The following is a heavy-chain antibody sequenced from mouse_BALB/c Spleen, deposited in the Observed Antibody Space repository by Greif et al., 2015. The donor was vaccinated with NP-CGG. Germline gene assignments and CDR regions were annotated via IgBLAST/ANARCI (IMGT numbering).Heavy chain of an antibody. CDR3: ARGGRGYAMDY. Sequence: QVQLKESGAELAKPGASVKMSCKASGYTFTSYWMHWVKQRPGQGLEWIGYINPSTGYTEYNQKFKDKATLTADKSSSTAYMQLSSLTSEDSAVYYCARGGRGYAMDYWGQGTSVTVSS. CDR2: INPSTGYT. CDR1: GYTFTSYW. V-gene: IGHV1-7*01. J-gene: IGHJ4*01. D-gene: IGHD3-3*01.